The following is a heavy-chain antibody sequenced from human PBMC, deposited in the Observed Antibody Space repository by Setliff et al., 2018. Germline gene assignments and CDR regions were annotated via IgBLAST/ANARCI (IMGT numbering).Heavy chain of an antibody. CDR2: ISGYSGNT. CDR3: ARDLMGDY. J-gene: IGHJ4*02. V-gene: IGHV1-18*01. D-gene: IGHD3-10*01. CDR1: GYTFTSYG. Sequence: ASVKVSCKASGYTFTSYGITWVRQAPGQGLEWMGWISGYSGNTNYAQKFQGRVTITTDTSTNTAYTDLRSLRSDDTAVYYCARDLMGDYWGQGTLVTVSS.